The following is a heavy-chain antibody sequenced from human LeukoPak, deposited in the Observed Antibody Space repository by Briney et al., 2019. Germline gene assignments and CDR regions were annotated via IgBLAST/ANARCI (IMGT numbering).Heavy chain of an antibody. Sequence: ASVKVSCKASGGTFSSYAISWVRQAPGQGLEWMGGTIPIFGTANYAQKFQGRVTITADKSTSTAYMELSSLRSEDTAVYYCARVPTPDWYFGLWGRGTLVTVSS. CDR3: ARVPTPDWYFGL. CDR1: GGTFSSYA. J-gene: IGHJ2*01. D-gene: IGHD4-17*01. CDR2: TIPIFGTA. V-gene: IGHV1-69*06.